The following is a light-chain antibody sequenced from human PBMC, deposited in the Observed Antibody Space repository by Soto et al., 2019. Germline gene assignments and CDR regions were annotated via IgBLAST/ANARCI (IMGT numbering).Light chain of an antibody. CDR1: SSDVGGYNY. J-gene: IGLJ1*01. CDR3: SSYTSSSTLSTYV. V-gene: IGLV2-14*03. CDR2: DVS. Sequence: QCALTQPASVSGSPGQWITIFYTGTSSDVGGYNYVSWYQHHPGKAPKLMIYDVSNRPSGVSNRFSGSKSGNTASLIISGLQAEDEADYYCSSYTSSSTLSTYVFGTGTKVTVL.